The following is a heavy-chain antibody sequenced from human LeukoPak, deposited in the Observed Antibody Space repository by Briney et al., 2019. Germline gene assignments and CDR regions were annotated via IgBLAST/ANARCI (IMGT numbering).Heavy chain of an antibody. V-gene: IGHV3-48*01. CDR2: ISSSSSTI. J-gene: IGHJ4*02. Sequence: PGGSLRLSCAASGFTFSSDSMNWVRQAPGKGLEWVSYISSSSSTIYYADSVKGRFTISRDNSINSLDLQMNSLRAEATAVYYCARDSSIAASPVLDFWGKGTLVTVSS. CDR3: ARDSSIAASPVLDF. CDR1: GFTFSSDS. D-gene: IGHD6-6*01.